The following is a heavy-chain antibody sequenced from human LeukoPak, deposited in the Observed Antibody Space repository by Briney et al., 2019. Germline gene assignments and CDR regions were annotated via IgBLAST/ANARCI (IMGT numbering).Heavy chain of an antibody. CDR1: GFTFSDYY. CDR2: ISSSSSYT. V-gene: IGHV3-11*03. Sequence: GGSLRLSCAASGFTFSDYYMSWICQAPGKGLEWVSYISSSSSYTNYADSVKGRFTISRDNAKNSLYLQMNSLRAEDTAVYYCASGITMVRGVNDAFDIWGQGTMVTVSS. CDR3: ASGITMVRGVNDAFDI. J-gene: IGHJ3*02. D-gene: IGHD3-10*01.